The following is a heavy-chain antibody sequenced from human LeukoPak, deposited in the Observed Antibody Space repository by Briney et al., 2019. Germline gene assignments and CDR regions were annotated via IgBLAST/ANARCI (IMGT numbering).Heavy chain of an antibody. CDR1: GFTFSNAW. V-gene: IGHV3-15*01. J-gene: IGHJ3*02. CDR3: TTGGLVRATLDDAFDI. D-gene: IGHD1-26*01. Sequence: PGGSLRLSCAASGFTFSNAWMSWVRQAPGKGLEWVGRIKSKTDGGTTDYAAPVKGRFTISRDDSKNTLYLQMNSLKTEDTAVYYCTTGGLVRATLDDAFDIWGQGTMVTVSS. CDR2: IKSKTDGGTT.